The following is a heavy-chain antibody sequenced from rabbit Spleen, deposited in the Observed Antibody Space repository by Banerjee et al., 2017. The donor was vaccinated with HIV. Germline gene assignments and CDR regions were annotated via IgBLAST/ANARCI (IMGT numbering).Heavy chain of an antibody. V-gene: IGHV1S45*01. CDR1: GFSFNSGYD. J-gene: IGHJ3*01. D-gene: IGHD4-1*01. CDR2: IAGSSSGFT. Sequence: QEQLVESGGGLVQPGGSLKLSCKASGFSFNSGYDMCWVRQAPGKGLEWISCIAGSSSGFTYSATWAKGRFTCSKTSSTTVTLQMTSLTAADMATYFCARDLDGVIGWNFGWWGQGTLVTVS. CDR3: ARDLDGVIGWNFGW.